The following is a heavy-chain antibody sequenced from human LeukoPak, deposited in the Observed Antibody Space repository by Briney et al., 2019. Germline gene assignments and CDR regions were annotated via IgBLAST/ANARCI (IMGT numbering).Heavy chain of an antibody. CDR2: MNPNSRNT. CDR3: ARVYSDSSGYYVQGFDY. Sequence: ASVKASCKASGYTFTSYDINWVRQAAGQGLEWAGWMNPNSRNTGYAQKFQGRVTMTMNTAISTAYMELSSLRSDDTAVYYCARVYSDSSGYYVQGFDYWGQGTLVTVSS. D-gene: IGHD3-22*01. J-gene: IGHJ4*02. CDR1: GYTFTSYD. V-gene: IGHV1-8*01.